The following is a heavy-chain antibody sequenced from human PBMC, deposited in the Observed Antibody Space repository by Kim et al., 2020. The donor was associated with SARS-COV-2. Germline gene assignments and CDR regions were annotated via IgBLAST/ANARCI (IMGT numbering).Heavy chain of an antibody. Sequence: KKFQGRVTMTEDTSTDTAYMELSSLRSEDTAVYYCATGLPPGIAAAGTDYWGQGTLVTVSS. CDR3: ATGLPPGIAAAGTDY. V-gene: IGHV1-24*01. D-gene: IGHD6-13*01. J-gene: IGHJ4*02.